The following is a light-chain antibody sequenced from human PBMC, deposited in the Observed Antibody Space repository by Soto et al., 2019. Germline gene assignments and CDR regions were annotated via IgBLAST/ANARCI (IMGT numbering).Light chain of an antibody. CDR3: QQYGSSGT. CDR1: QDINNY. J-gene: IGKJ1*01. CDR2: GAS. V-gene: IGKV3-20*01. Sequence: THSPSSLSASVLYRVTITCRASQDINNYLAWYQQKPGQAPRLLIYGASNRATGIPDRFSGSGSGTDFTLTISRLEPEDFAVYYCQQYGSSGTFGQGTKVDI.